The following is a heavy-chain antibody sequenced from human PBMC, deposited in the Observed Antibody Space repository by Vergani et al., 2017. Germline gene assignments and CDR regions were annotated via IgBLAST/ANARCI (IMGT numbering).Heavy chain of an antibody. Sequence: QVQLQQWGGGLLKPSETLSLTCVVNGGSFTSYHWTWIRQSPGEGLEWVGDIDHTGRPDYNPSLKSRLTMSVDKSRNWFSLTLNSVTATDTAIYFCARVNTETNGHLYYYYYMDVWGQGTAVTVS. CDR2: IDHTGRP. CDR3: ARVNTETNGHLYYYYYMDV. V-gene: IGHV4-34*01. D-gene: IGHD4-11*01. J-gene: IGHJ6*03. CDR1: GGSFTSYH.